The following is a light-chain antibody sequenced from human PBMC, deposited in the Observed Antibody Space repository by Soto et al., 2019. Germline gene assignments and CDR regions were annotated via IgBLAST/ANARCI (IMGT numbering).Light chain of an antibody. Sequence: QSALTQPASVSGSPGQSLTISCTGTGSDIGSYNLVSWYQQPPGKAPKLIIYEVTNRPSGVSSRFSGSKSGNTASLTISGLQAEDDADYYCCSYAPTRASYVFGTGTKLTVL. J-gene: IGLJ1*01. V-gene: IGLV2-23*02. CDR3: CSYAPTRASYV. CDR2: EVT. CDR1: GSDIGSYNL.